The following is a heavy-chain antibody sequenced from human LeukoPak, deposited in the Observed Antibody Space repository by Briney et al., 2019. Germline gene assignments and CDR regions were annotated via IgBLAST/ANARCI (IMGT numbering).Heavy chain of an antibody. CDR2: IHYSGST. CDR3: ARDRLGGYSYVY. CDR1: GGSISSYY. Sequence: PSETLSLTCTVSGGSISSYYWSWIRQPPGKGLEWIGYIHYSGSTNYNPSLKSRVTISVDTSKNQFSLKLSSVTAADTAVYYCARDRLGGYSYVYWGQGSLVTVS. D-gene: IGHD5-12*01. J-gene: IGHJ4*02. V-gene: IGHV4-59*01.